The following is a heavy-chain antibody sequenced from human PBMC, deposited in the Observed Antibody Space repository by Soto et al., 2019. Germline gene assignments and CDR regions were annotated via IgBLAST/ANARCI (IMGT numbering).Heavy chain of an antibody. Sequence: EVQLVESGGGLVKPGGSLRLSCAASGFAFSNYSMHWVRQIPGKGLEWVASISRGSGYIYNSDSVKGRFTISRDNGKNSLFLQMKTLRGEDAAVYYWAREAWGLWGQGTLVTVSS. CDR3: AREAWGL. D-gene: IGHD3-16*01. CDR1: GFAFSNYS. J-gene: IGHJ4*02. CDR2: ISRGSGYI. V-gene: IGHV3-21*01.